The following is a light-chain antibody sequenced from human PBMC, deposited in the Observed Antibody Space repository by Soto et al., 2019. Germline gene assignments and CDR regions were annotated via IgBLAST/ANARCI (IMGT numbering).Light chain of an antibody. J-gene: IGKJ2*01. CDR1: QTLTTRF. V-gene: IGKV3-20*01. Sequence: EIVLTQSPGTLSLSPGERATLSCMASQTLTTRFLAWYQQKPGQAPRLLIYGASSRATGIPDRFSGRGSWTEYTLTISRLEPEDFAVYSCQQYADLPYTFGQGTTLEIK. CDR3: QQYADLPYT. CDR2: GAS.